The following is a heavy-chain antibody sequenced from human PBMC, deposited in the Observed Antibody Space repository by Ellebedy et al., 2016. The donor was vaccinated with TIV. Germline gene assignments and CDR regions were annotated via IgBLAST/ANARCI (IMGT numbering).Heavy chain of an antibody. D-gene: IGHD3-10*01. CDR1: GGSISSSSYY. V-gene: IGHV4-39*07. J-gene: IGHJ3*02. CDR3: ARRNRITMVRGVPYDAFDI. Sequence: MPSETLSLTCTVSGGSISSSSYYWGWIRQPPGKGLEWIGSIYYSGNTYYNPSLKSRVTISVDTSKNQFSLKLSSVTAADTAVYYCARRNRITMVRGVPYDAFDIWGQGTMVTVSS. CDR2: IYYSGNT.